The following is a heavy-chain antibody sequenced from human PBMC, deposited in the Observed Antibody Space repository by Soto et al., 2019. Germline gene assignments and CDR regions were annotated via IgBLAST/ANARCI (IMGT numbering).Heavy chain of an antibody. J-gene: IGHJ6*03. Sequence: ASVKVSCKASGGTFSSYAISWVRQAPGQGLEWMGGIIPIFGTANYAQKFQGRVTITADASTSTAYMELSSLRSEDTAVYYCARGKPGHYYYYMDVWGKGTTVTVSS. CDR3: ARGKPGHYYYYMDV. CDR1: GGTFSSYA. D-gene: IGHD2-2*01. V-gene: IGHV1-69*13. CDR2: IIPIFGTA.